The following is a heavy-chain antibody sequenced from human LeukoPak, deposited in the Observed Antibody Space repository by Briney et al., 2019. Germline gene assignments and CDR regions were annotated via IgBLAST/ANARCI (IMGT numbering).Heavy chain of an antibody. CDR3: ARDQGYGGGYCSGGSCRNWFDP. CDR2: ISYDGSNK. Sequence: PGGSLRLSCAASGFTFSSYAMHWVRQAPGKGLEWVAVISYDGSNKYYADSVKGRFTISRDNSKNTLYLQMNSLRAEDTAVYYCARDQGYGGGYCSGGSCRNWFDPWGQGTLVTVSS. J-gene: IGHJ5*02. V-gene: IGHV3-30-3*01. D-gene: IGHD2-15*01. CDR1: GFTFSSYA.